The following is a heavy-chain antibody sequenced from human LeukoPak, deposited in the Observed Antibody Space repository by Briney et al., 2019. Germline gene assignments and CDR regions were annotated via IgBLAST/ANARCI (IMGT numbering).Heavy chain of an antibody. V-gene: IGHV3-21*01. CDR1: GFTFSSYS. Sequence: PGGSLRLSCAASGFTFSSYSMNWVRQAPGKGLEWVSSISSSSSYIYYADSVKGRFTISRDNAKNSLYLQMNSLRAEDTAVYYCAKEFYDPIVVVTPDAFDIWGQGTMVTVSS. CDR3: AKEFYDPIVVVTPDAFDI. CDR2: ISSSSSYI. J-gene: IGHJ3*02. D-gene: IGHD3-22*01.